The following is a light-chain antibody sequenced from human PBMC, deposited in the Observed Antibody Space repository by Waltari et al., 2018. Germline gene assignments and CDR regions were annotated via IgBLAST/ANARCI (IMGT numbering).Light chain of an antibody. Sequence: DFQLTQSPSFLSAYVGDSVTITCRASHGISNSLAWYQQRPGGAPTLLIYDASTLEGGVPSRFSGSGSGTEFTLTSSSLQPEDFATYYCQQLYTFPRSFGGGTRLEIK. J-gene: IGKJ4*01. CDR1: HGISNS. CDR2: DAS. CDR3: QQLYTFPRS. V-gene: IGKV1-9*01.